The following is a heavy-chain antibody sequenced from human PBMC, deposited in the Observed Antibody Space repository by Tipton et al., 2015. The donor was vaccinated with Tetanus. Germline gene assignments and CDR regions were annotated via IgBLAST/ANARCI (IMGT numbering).Heavy chain of an antibody. CDR3: AKDGDALYYFDY. D-gene: IGHD2-21*01. V-gene: IGHV3-9*01. Sequence: SLRLSCAASGFTFSSYAMSWVRQAPGKGLEWVSGISWNSGSIGYADSVKGRFTISRDNAKNSLYLQMNSLRAEDTALYYCAKDGDALYYFDYWGQGTLVTVSS. J-gene: IGHJ4*02. CDR1: GFTFSSYA. CDR2: ISWNSGSI.